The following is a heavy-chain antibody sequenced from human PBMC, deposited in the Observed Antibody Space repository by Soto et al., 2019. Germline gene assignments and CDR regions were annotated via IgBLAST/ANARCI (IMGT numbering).Heavy chain of an antibody. J-gene: IGHJ4*02. Sequence: QVQLVESGGGVVQPGRSLRLSCAASGFTFSSYGMHWVRQAPGKGLEWVAVISYDGSNKYYADSVKGRFTISRDNSKNTLYLQMNSLRAEDTAVYYCAKGGVVAVAGTNYWGQGTLVTVSS. D-gene: IGHD6-19*01. CDR1: GFTFSSYG. CDR3: AKGGVVAVAGTNY. CDR2: ISYDGSNK. V-gene: IGHV3-30*18.